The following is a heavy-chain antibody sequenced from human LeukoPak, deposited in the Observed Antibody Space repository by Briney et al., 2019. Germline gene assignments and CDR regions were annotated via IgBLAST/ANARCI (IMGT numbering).Heavy chain of an antibody. CDR1: GFTFSNFW. D-gene: IGHD3-10*02. Sequence: GGSLRLSCAASGFTFSNFWMSWVRQAPGKGLECVANIKGDGTDKYYADSVRGRFTISRDNAKNSLYLHMNSLRVEDTAIYYCAELGITMIGGVWGKGTTVTISS. V-gene: IGHV3-7*01. J-gene: IGHJ6*04. CDR3: AELGITMIGGV. CDR2: IKGDGTDK.